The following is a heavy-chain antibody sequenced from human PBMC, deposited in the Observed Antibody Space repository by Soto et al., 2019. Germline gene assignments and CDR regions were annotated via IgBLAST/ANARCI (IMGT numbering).Heavy chain of an antibody. J-gene: IGHJ6*02. Sequence: PGESLKISCKGSGYSFTSYWIGWVRQMPGKGLEWMGIIYPGDSYTRYSPSFQGQVTISADKSISTAYLQWSSLKASDTAMYYCARGYSGYAPRHYYYYGMDVWGQGTTVTVSS. V-gene: IGHV5-51*01. D-gene: IGHD5-12*01. CDR2: IYPGDSYT. CDR1: GYSFTSYW. CDR3: ARGYSGYAPRHYYYYGMDV.